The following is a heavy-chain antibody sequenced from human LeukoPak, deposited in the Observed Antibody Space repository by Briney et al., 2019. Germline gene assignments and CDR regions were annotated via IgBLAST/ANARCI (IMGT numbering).Heavy chain of an antibody. CDR3: ARYGGTVVTPLDYCMDV. CDR2: ISAYNGNT. J-gene: IGHJ6*03. Sequence: ASVKVSCKASGYTFTSYGISWVRQAPGQGLEWMGWISAYNGNTNYAQKLQGRVTMTTDTSTSTAYMELRSLRSDDTAMYYCARYGGTVVTPLDYCMDVWGKGTTVTVSS. V-gene: IGHV1-18*01. CDR1: GYTFTSYG. D-gene: IGHD4-23*01.